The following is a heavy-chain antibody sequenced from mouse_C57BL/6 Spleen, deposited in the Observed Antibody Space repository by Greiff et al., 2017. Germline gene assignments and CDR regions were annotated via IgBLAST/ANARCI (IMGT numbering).Heavy chain of an antibody. J-gene: IGHJ2*01. CDR2: INPNNGGT. CDR1: GYTFTDYY. CDR3: AREDGYYFDY. V-gene: IGHV1-26*01. Sequence: EVQLQQSGPELVKPGASVKISCKASGYTFTDYYMNWVKQSHGKSLEWIGDINPNNGGTSYNQKFKGKATLTVDKSSSTAYMELRSLTSEDSAVYYCAREDGYYFDYWGQGTTLTVSS. D-gene: IGHD1-1*01.